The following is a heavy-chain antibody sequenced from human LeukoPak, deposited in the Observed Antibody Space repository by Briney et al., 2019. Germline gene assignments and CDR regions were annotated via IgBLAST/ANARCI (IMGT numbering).Heavy chain of an antibody. CDR1: GFTFSSYA. CDR3: LGGTGWIFDY. CDR2: ISYDGSNK. V-gene: IGHV3-30-3*01. J-gene: IGHJ4*02. Sequence: GGSLRLSCAASGFTFSSYAMHWVRQAPGKGLEWVAVISYDGSNKYYADSVKGRFTISRDNSKNTLYLQMNSLRAEDTAVYYCLGGTGWIFDYWGQGTLVTVSS. D-gene: IGHD6-19*01.